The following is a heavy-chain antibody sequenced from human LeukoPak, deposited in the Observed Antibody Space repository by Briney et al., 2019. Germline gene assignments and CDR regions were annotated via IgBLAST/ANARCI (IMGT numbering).Heavy chain of an antibody. CDR1: GYTFTSYG. D-gene: IGHD3-10*01. CDR2: INPNSGGT. Sequence: ASVKVSCKASGYTFTSYGITWVRQAPGKGLEWMGWINPNSGGTNYAQKFQGRVTMTRDTSISTAYMELSRLRSDDTAVYHCARLSGAGFSYYYYMDVWGKGTTVTVSS. V-gene: IGHV1-2*02. CDR3: ARLSGAGFSYYYYMDV. J-gene: IGHJ6*03.